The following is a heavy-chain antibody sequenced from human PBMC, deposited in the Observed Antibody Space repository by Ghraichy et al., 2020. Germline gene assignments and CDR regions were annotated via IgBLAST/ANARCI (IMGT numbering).Heavy chain of an antibody. D-gene: IGHD2-2*01. V-gene: IGHV1-2*02. CDR2: INPNSGGT. J-gene: IGHJ4*02. Sequence: ASVKVSFKASGYTFTGYYMHWVRQAPGQGLEWMGWINPNSGGTNYAQKFQGRVTMTRDTSISTAYMELSRLRSDDTAVYYCARVHDCSSTSCYVGGPFDYWGQGTLVTVSS. CDR3: ARVHDCSSTSCYVGGPFDY. CDR1: GYTFTGYY.